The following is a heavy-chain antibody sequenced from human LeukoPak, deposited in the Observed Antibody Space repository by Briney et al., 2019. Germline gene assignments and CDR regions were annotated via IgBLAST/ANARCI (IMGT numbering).Heavy chain of an antibody. D-gene: IGHD4-11*01. Sequence: ASVKVSCKASGGTFSSYAISWVRQAPGQGLEWMGRIIPIFGTANYAQKFQGRVTITADESTSTAYMELSSLRSEDTAVYYCARGVTTGGKYYYYYYMDVWGKGTTVTVSS. CDR3: ARGVTTGGKYYYYYYMDV. J-gene: IGHJ6*03. CDR1: GGTFSSYA. CDR2: IIPIFGTA. V-gene: IGHV1-69*13.